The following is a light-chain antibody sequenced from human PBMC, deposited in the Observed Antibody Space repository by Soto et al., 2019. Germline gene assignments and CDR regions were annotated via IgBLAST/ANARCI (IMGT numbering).Light chain of an antibody. V-gene: IGKV3-20*01. CDR1: QSVSSNH. Sequence: EIVLTQSPGTLSLSPGERATLSCRASQSVSSNHLAWYQQNPGQAPRLLIYGATSRATGIPDRFSGSGSGTDFTLTISRLQPEDIAVYYCQQYGTSAGTFGQGTKVDIK. CDR3: QQYGTSAGT. CDR2: GAT. J-gene: IGKJ1*01.